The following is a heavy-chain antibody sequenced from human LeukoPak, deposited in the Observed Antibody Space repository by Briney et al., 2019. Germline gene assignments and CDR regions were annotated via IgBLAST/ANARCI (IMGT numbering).Heavy chain of an antibody. CDR2: MNPNSGNT. CDR3: ARGLVWFGELFPPASYYYYGMDV. D-gene: IGHD3-10*01. CDR1: GYTFTSYD. Sequence: GASVKVSCKASGYTFTSYDINWVRQAPGQGLEWMGWMNPNSGNTVYAQKFQGRVTMTRNTSISTAYMELSSLRSEDTAVYYCARGLVWFGELFPPASYYYYGMDVWGQGTTVTVSS. J-gene: IGHJ6*02. V-gene: IGHV1-8*01.